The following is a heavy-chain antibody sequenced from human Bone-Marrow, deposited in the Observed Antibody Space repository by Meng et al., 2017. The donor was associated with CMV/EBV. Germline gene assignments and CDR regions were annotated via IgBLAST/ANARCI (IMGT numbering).Heavy chain of an antibody. J-gene: IGHJ6*02. CDR3: AGGVVPAAIEAVDYYGMDV. Sequence: SVKVSCKASGGTFSSYAICWVRQAPGQGLEWMGGIIPIFGTANYAQKFQGRVTITTDESTSTAYMELRGLGSEDRAVYHCAGGVVPAAIEAVDYYGMDVWGQGNTVTVSS. D-gene: IGHD2-2*01. CDR1: GGTFSSYA. V-gene: IGHV1-69*05. CDR2: IIPIFGTA.